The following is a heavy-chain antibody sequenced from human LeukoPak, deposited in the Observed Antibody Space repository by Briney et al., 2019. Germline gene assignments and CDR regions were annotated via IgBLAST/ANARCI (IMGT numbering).Heavy chain of an antibody. CDR1: GGSISSYY. CDR3: ARRVMAQSADYDFWSGSPWAFDI. D-gene: IGHD3-3*01. V-gene: IGHV4-59*01. J-gene: IGHJ3*02. Sequence: SETLSLTRTVSGGSISSYYWSWIRQPPGKGLEWIGYIYYSGSTNYNPSLKSRVTISVDTSKNQFSLKLSSVTAADTAVYYCARRVMAQSADYDFWSGSPWAFDIWGQGTMVTVSS. CDR2: IYYSGST.